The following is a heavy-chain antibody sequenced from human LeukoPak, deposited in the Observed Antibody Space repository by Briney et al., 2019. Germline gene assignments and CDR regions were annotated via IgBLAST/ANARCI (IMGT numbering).Heavy chain of an antibody. CDR3: AELGITMIGGV. Sequence: GGSLRLSCAASGFTFSIYGMHWVRQAPGKGLEWVAVIANDGKTTYYADSVKGRFTISRDNSKNTLYLQMNSLRAEDTAVYYCAELGITMIGGVWGKGTTVTISS. D-gene: IGHD3-10*02. CDR2: IANDGKTT. CDR1: GFTFSIYG. J-gene: IGHJ6*04. V-gene: IGHV3-30*18.